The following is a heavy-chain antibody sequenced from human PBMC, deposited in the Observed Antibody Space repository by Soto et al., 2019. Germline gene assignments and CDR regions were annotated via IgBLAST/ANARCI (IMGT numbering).Heavy chain of an antibody. CDR2: ISGSGGST. CDR3: AKDRRRYGSGRIDY. J-gene: IGHJ4*02. V-gene: IGHV3-23*01. Sequence: GGSLRLSCAASGFTFSSYAMSWVRQAPGKGLEWVSAISGSGGSTYYADSVKGRFTISRDNSKNTRYLQMNSLRAEDTAVYYCAKDRRRYGSGRIDYWGQGTLVTVSS. CDR1: GFTFSSYA. D-gene: IGHD3-10*01.